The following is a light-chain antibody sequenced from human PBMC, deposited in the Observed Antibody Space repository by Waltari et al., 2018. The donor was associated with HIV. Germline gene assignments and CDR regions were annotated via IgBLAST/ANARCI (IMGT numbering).Light chain of an antibody. V-gene: IGLV1-47*01. Sequence: QSVLTPPPPASGTPGQRVTIPCSGSSSNIGSNYVFWYQQPPGTAPKLVIYRNNQRPSGVPDRFSGSKSGTSAALAISGLRAEDEADYYCGAWDDSLRGVVFGGGTKLTVL. J-gene: IGLJ3*02. CDR1: SSNIGSNY. CDR3: GAWDDSLRGVV. CDR2: RNN.